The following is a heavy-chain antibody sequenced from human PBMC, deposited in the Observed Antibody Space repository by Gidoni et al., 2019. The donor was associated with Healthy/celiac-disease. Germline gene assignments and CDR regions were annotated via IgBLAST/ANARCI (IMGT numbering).Heavy chain of an antibody. J-gene: IGHJ4*02. CDR2: IYYSGST. V-gene: IGHV4-59*08. CDR1: GGPISSYY. D-gene: IGHD2-2*01. Sequence: QVQLQESGPGLVKPSETLSLTCTVSGGPISSYYWRWIRQPPGKGLEWIGYIYYSGSTNYNPYLKSRVTISVDTAKNQFPLKLSSVTAADAAVYYCASGDCSSTSCYLFDYWGQGTLVTVSS. CDR3: ASGDCSSTSCYLFDY.